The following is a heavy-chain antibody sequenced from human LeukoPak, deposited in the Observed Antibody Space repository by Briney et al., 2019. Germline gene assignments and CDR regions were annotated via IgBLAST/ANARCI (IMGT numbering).Heavy chain of an antibody. CDR2: ISYSGST. CDR1: GGSINNNY. Sequence: SETLSLTCTVSGGSINNNYWSWIRQPPGKGLEWIGYISYSGSTNYNPSLKSRVTISVDTSKNQFPLKVSSVTAADTAVYYCARHRDYDILTGYYPNTFDYWGQGTLVTVSS. V-gene: IGHV4-59*08. D-gene: IGHD3-9*01. J-gene: IGHJ4*02. CDR3: ARHRDYDILTGYYPNTFDY.